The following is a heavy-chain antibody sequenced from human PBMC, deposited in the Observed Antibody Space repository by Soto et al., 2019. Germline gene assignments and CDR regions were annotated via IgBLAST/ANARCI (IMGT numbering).Heavy chain of an antibody. CDR2: MNPNSGNT. Sequence: QVQLVQSGAEVQRPGASVKVSCKTSGYTFTSFDINWVRQATGQGLEWMGWMNPNSGNTGYAQMCQSRDTMTRNTSISTAYPELSSLRAEDTAVYYCARGPPQYCSGGSCYSFIRFDYWGQGTLVTVSS. J-gene: IGHJ4*02. V-gene: IGHV1-8*01. D-gene: IGHD2-15*01. CDR3: ARGPPQYCSGGSCYSFIRFDY. CDR1: GYTFTSFD.